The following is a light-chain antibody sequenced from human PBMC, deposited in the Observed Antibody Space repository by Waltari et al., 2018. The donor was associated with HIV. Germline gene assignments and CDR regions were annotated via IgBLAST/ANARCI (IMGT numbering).Light chain of an antibody. V-gene: IGLV2-23*02. CDR3: CSYTGTGVV. CDR2: EVT. Sequence: QSALTQPASVSGSPAQSITISCTGTTSAVGAYTLVSWYQQNPGTAPKLMIFEVTKRPSGVSDRFSGSRSGNTASLTISGLQAEDEGDYHCCSYTGTGVVFGGGTKLTVL. CDR1: TSAVGAYTL. J-gene: IGLJ2*01.